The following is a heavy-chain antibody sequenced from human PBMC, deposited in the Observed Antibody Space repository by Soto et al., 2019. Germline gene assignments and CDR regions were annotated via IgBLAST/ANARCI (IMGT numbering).Heavy chain of an antibody. CDR1: GFTFSSYS. Sequence: PGGSLRLSCAASGFTFSSYSMNWVRQAPGKGLEWVSSISSSSSYIYYADSVKGRFTISRDNAKNSLYLQMNSLRAEDTAVYYCARKQPDCSGGSCYIFDYWGQGTLVTVSS. CDR3: ARKQPDCSGGSCYIFDY. D-gene: IGHD2-15*01. V-gene: IGHV3-21*01. J-gene: IGHJ4*02. CDR2: ISSSSSYI.